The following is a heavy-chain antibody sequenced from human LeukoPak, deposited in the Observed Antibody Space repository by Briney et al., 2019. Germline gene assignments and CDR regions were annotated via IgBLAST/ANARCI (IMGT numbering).Heavy chain of an antibody. CDR1: GFTFSSYW. CDR2: IKQDGSEK. CDR3: ARYSAAAGTGSWFDP. V-gene: IGHV3-7*01. D-gene: IGHD6-13*01. Sequence: GGSRRLSCEASGFTFSSYWMSWVRQAPGKGLEGVANIKQDGSEKYYVDSVKGRFTISRDNVKNSLYLQMNSLRAEETAVYYCARYSAAAGTGSWFDPWGQGTLVTVSS. J-gene: IGHJ5*02.